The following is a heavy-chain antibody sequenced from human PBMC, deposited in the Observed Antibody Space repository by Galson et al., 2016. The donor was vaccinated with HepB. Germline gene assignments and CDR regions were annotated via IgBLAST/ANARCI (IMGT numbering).Heavy chain of an antibody. CDR3: ARQIVAAADPATLRRDPKGYYCYYMDV. V-gene: IGHV5-10-1*01. CDR2: IDPSDSYT. D-gene: IGHD2-2*02. J-gene: IGHJ6*03. CDR1: GSSFSNYW. Sequence: QSGAEVKKPGESLRISCKGSGSSFSNYWINWVRQVPGKGLEWMGKIDPSDSYTNYSPSFQGHVTISVDRSIRTVYLQCSSLKASDTAMYYFARQIVAAADPATLRRDPKGYYCYYMDVWGKGTTIAVSS.